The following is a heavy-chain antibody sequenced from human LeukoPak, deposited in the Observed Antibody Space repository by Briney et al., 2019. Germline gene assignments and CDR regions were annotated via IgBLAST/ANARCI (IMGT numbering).Heavy chain of an antibody. Sequence: PGGSLRLSCAASGFTFSSYAMHWVRQAPGKGLEWVAVISYDGSNKYYADSVKGRFTISRDNSKNTLYLQMNSLRAEDTAVYYCARENYYGSGSYSEGAFDIWGQGTMVTVSS. CDR3: ARENYYGSGSYSEGAFDI. D-gene: IGHD3-10*01. CDR1: GFTFSSYA. J-gene: IGHJ3*02. CDR2: ISYDGSNK. V-gene: IGHV3-30*04.